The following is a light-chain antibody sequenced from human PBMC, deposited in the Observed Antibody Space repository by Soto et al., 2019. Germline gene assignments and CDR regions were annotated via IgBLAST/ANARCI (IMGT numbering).Light chain of an antibody. CDR1: QSISSW. J-gene: IGKJ1*01. CDR3: QQYNSYQGT. V-gene: IGKV1-5*01. CDR2: DAS. Sequence: DIQMTQSPSTLSACVGDRVTITCRASQSISSWLAWYQQKPGKAPKLLIYDASSLESGVPSRFSGSGSGTEFTLTISSLQPDDFATYYCQQYNSYQGTFGQGTKVEIK.